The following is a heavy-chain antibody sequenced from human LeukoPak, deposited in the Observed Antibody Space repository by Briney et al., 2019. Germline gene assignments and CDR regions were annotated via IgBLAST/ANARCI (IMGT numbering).Heavy chain of an antibody. Sequence: SVKVSCKASGGTFSSYAISWVRQAPGQGLEWMGRIIPILGIANYAQKFQGRVTMTTDTSTSTASMELRSLRSDDTAVYYCARAYYGGNRPTDYWGQGTLVTVSS. D-gene: IGHD4-23*01. CDR2: IIPILGIA. J-gene: IGHJ4*02. CDR3: ARAYYGGNRPTDY. CDR1: GGTFSSYA. V-gene: IGHV1-69*04.